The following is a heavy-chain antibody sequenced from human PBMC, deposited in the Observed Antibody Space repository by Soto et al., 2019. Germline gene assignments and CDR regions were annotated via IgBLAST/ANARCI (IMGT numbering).Heavy chain of an antibody. J-gene: IGHJ3*02. CDR2: VTADGGT. D-gene: IGHD2-15*01. CDR3: APHVSCSGGSCQYDAFAI. CDR1: GFTVSSHA. V-gene: IGHV3-23*01. Sequence: EVPVLESGGGLVQPGGSLRLSCEGSGFTVSSHAMTWIRQAPGKGPEWVSTVTADGGTYYADSVKGRFAMSRDTPENTLYLQMNSLGAEDTAAYYCAPHVSCSGGSCQYDAFAIRGQGTMVTVSS.